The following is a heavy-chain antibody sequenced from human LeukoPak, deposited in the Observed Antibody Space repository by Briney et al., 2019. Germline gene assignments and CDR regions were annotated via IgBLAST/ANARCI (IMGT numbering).Heavy chain of an antibody. CDR1: GGSFSDYY. D-gene: IGHD2-2*01. CDR3: ARGRVVPAAMGRKKYYGMDV. Sequence: PSQTLSLTCTVYGGSFSDYYWTWIRQPPGKGLEWLGELNHSGSTNYNPSLKSRVTISVDTSKNQFSLNLSSVTAADTAVYYCARGRVVPAAMGRKKYYGMDVWGQGTTVTVSS. CDR2: LNHSGST. J-gene: IGHJ6*02. V-gene: IGHV4-34*01.